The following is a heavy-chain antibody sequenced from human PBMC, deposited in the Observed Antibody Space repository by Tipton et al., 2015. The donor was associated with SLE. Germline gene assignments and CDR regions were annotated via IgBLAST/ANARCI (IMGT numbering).Heavy chain of an antibody. CDR2: IYYIGST. D-gene: IGHD2-15*01. J-gene: IGHJ6*03. CDR3: ARAEEVAATKAYYYYMDV. Sequence: TLSLTCIVSGGSINNYHWGWIRQPPGKGLEWIGYIYYIGSTNYNPPLKRRVTMSVDTSKNQFSLKLSSVTAADTAVYYCARAEEVAATKAYYYYMDVWGKGTTVTVSS. V-gene: IGHV4-59*01. CDR1: GGSINNYH.